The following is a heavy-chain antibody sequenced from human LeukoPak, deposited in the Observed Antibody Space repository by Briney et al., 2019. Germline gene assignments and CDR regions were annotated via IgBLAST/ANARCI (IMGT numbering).Heavy chain of an antibody. Sequence: PGGSLRPSCAASGFTFRDYYTDWVRQAPGRGLEWVSSISSSSSYIYYADSVKGRFTISRDNAKNSLYLQMNSLRAEDTAVYYCARDDIVVVPAAASAEYFQHWGQGTLVTVSS. CDR3: ARDDIVVVPAAASAEYFQH. J-gene: IGHJ1*01. CDR2: ISSSSSYI. CDR1: GFTFRDYY. V-gene: IGHV3-21*01. D-gene: IGHD2-2*01.